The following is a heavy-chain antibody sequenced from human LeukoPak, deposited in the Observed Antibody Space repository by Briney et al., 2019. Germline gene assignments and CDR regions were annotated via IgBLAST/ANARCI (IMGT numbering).Heavy chain of an antibody. CDR3: ARGKPGIAAAGTLSPLDY. Sequence: SGRSLRLSCAASGFTFSTYSIHWVRRAPGNGLEWVAVISYDGTTKYYAHSVKGRSTISRDNSKNTLYLQMSSLETEDTAVYYCARGKPGIAAAGTLSPLDYWGQGALVTVSS. V-gene: IGHV3-30*04. J-gene: IGHJ4*02. CDR2: ISYDGTTK. D-gene: IGHD6-13*01. CDR1: GFTFSTYS.